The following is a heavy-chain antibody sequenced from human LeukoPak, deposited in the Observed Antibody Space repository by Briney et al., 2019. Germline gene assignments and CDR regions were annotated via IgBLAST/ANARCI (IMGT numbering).Heavy chain of an antibody. D-gene: IGHD4-17*01. V-gene: IGHV3-21*01. CDR2: ISSSSSYI. Sequence: GGSLRLSCAASGFTFSSYSMNWVRQAPGKGLEWVSSISSSSSYIYYADSVKGRFTISRDNAKNSLYLQMNSLRAEDTAVYYCARDSRLGEMFIGYWGQGTLVTVSS. CDR1: GFTFSSYS. J-gene: IGHJ4*02. CDR3: ARDSRLGEMFIGY.